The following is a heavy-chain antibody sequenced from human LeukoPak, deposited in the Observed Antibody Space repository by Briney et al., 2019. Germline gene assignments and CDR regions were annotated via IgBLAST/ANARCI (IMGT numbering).Heavy chain of an antibody. D-gene: IGHD2-2*02. Sequence: SETLSLTCTVSSDSISSHYWGWIRQPAGKGLEWIGRIYTNGRTNYNPSLRSRLTMSVDTSKNLFSLKLTSVTAADTAVYYCASVGGAYCPSTSCYSGYWGQGTLVTVSS. V-gene: IGHV4-4*07. CDR1: SDSISSHY. CDR3: ASVGGAYCPSTSCYSGY. J-gene: IGHJ4*02. CDR2: IYTNGRT.